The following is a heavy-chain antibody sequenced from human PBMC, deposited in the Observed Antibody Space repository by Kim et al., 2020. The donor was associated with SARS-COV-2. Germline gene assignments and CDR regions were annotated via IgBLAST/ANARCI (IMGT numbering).Heavy chain of an antibody. CDR3: ARDPYCINGVCYRTFDI. Sequence: GGSLRLSCAASGFTVNSNYMNWVRQAPGKGLEWVAVIYSSGSTFYADSVKGRFTISRDNSKNTLYLQMNSLRAEDTAVYYCARDPYCINGVCYRTFDIWGQGTMVTVSS. CDR2: IYSSGST. V-gene: IGHV3-66*01. D-gene: IGHD2-8*01. J-gene: IGHJ3*02. CDR1: GFTVNSNY.